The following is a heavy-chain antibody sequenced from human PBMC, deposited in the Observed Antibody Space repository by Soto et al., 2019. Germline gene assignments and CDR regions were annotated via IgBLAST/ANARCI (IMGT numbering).Heavy chain of an antibody. CDR1: GFTFSSYG. Sequence: QVQLVESGGGVVQPGRSLRLSCAASGFTFSSYGMHWVRQAPGKGLEWVAVISYDGSNKYYADSVKGRFTISRDNSKNTLYLQMNSLRVEDTAVYYCAKAYSNHKDYYYYYMDVWGKGTTVTVSS. CDR2: ISYDGSNK. D-gene: IGHD4-4*01. CDR3: AKAYSNHKDYYYYYMDV. J-gene: IGHJ6*03. V-gene: IGHV3-30*18.